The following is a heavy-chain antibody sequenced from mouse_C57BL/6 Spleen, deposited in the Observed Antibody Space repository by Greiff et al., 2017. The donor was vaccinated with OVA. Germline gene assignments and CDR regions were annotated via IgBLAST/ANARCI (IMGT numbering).Heavy chain of an antibody. D-gene: IGHD2-5*01. J-gene: IGHJ1*03. CDR1: GFSLSTSGMG. CDR3: ARRADSNTGYFDV. CDR2: IYWDDDK. Sequence: QVTLKESGPGILQSSQTLSLTCSFSGFSLSTSGMGVSWIRQPSGKGLEWLAHIYWDDDKRYNPSLKSRLTISKDTSRNQVFLKITSVDTADTATYYCARRADSNTGYFDVWGTGTTVTVSS. V-gene: IGHV8-12*01.